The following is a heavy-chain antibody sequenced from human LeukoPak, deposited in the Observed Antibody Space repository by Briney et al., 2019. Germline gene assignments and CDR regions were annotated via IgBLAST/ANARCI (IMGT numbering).Heavy chain of an antibody. J-gene: IGHJ6*03. CDR2: IRYDGSNK. Sequence: QPGGSLRLSCAASGFTFSSHGMHWVRQAPGKGLEWVAFIRYDGSNKYYADSVKGRFTISRDNSKNTLYLQMNSLRAEDTAVYYCAKIRVPAAMNYYMDVWGKGTTVTVSS. CDR1: GFTFSSHG. V-gene: IGHV3-30*02. CDR3: AKIRVPAAMNYYMDV. D-gene: IGHD2-2*01.